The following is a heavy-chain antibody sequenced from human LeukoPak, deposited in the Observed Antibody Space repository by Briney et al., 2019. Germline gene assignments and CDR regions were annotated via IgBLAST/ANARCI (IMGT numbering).Heavy chain of an antibody. V-gene: IGHV1-18*04. CDR2: ISAYNGNT. Sequence: ASVKVSCKASGYTFTSYGISWARQAPGQGLEWMGWISAYNGNTNYAQKPQGRVTMTTDTSTSTAYMELRSLRSDDTAVYYCARGVVKYQLLYGWFDPWGQGTLVTVSS. CDR1: GYTFTSYG. D-gene: IGHD2-2*02. J-gene: IGHJ5*02. CDR3: ARGVVKYQLLYGWFDP.